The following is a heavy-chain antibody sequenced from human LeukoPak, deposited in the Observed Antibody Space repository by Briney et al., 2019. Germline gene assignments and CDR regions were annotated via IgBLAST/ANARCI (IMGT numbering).Heavy chain of an antibody. CDR1: GGTFSSYA. V-gene: IGHV1-69*04. CDR2: VIPILGIA. J-gene: IGHJ4*02. Sequence: ASVKVSCKASGGTFSSYAISWVRQAPGQGLEWMGRVIPILGIANYAQKFQGRVTITADKSTSTAYMELSSLRSEDMAVYYCARGRDAMVRGVIPRGYFDYWGQGTLITVSS. D-gene: IGHD3-10*01. CDR3: ARGRDAMVRGVIPRGYFDY.